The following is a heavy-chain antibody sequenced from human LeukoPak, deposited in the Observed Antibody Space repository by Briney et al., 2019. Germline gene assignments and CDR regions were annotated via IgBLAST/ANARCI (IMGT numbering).Heavy chain of an antibody. CDR2: MNPNRGGK. V-gene: IGHV1-2*02. CDR1: VYTFTVCY. J-gene: IGHJ4*02. CDR3: AREVGLKVTGTTGFDY. D-gene: IGHD1-20*01. Sequence: GPSVKVSFKASVYTFTVCYMYWVRLTPAPGQEWMGWMNPNRGGKNYAQNFQGRFNMSRATSISTAYMELSRLRSDDTAVYYCAREVGLKVTGTTGFDYWGQGTLVTVSS.